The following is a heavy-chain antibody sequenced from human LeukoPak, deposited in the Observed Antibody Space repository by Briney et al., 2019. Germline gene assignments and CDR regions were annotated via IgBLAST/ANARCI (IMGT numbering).Heavy chain of an antibody. V-gene: IGHV3-23*01. J-gene: IGHJ4*02. CDR2: ISGSGGST. CDR1: GFTFSSYA. D-gene: IGHD2-2*01. CDR3: ARDYCSSTRCSYYFDS. Sequence: GGSLRLSCAASGFTFSSYAMSWVRQAPGKGLEWVSAISGSGGSTYYADSVKGRFTISRDNAKNSLYLQMNSLRAEDTAVYYCARDYCSSTRCSYYFDSWGQGTLVTVSS.